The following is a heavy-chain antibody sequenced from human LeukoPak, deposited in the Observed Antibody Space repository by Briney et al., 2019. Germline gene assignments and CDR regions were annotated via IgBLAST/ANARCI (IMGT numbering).Heavy chain of an antibody. V-gene: IGHV3-7*01. D-gene: IGHD6-19*01. CDR2: IKQDGSEK. CDR1: GFTFSGYW. J-gene: IGHJ4*02. CDR3: ARAEYSSGWYPYYFDY. Sequence: GGSLRLSCAASGFTFSGYWMTWVRQAPGKGLEWVANIKQDGSEKYYVDSVKGRFTISRDNAKNSLYLQMNSLRAEDTAVYYCARAEYSSGWYPYYFDYWGQGTLVTVSS.